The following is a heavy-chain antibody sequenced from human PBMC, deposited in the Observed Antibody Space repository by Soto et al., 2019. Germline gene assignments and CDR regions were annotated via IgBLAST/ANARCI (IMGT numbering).Heavy chain of an antibody. V-gene: IGHV1-3*01. CDR3: ARSVQLLHRPFDY. CDR1: GYPFTSYA. D-gene: IGHD2-2*01. CDR2: INAGNGNT. J-gene: IGHJ4*02. Sequence: XSVKVSCKASGYPFTSYAMHWVRQAPGQRLEWMGWINAGNGNTKYSQKLQGRVTMTTDTSTSTAYMELRSLRSDDTAVYYCARSVQLLHRPFDYWGQGTLVTVSS.